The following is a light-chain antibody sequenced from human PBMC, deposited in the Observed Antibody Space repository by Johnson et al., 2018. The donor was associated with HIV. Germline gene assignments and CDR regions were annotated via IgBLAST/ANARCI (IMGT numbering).Light chain of an antibody. CDR2: KND. V-gene: IGLV1-51*02. Sequence: QSVLTQPPSVSAAPGQKVTISCSRNYSNFGNNYVSWYQQLPGTAPKLLIYKNDKRPSGIPDRFSGSKSGTSATLAIPGLQTGDEADYFCGLWYTSPSAGGVFGTGTKVTVL. CDR1: YSNFGNNY. J-gene: IGLJ1*01. CDR3: GLWYTSPSAGGV.